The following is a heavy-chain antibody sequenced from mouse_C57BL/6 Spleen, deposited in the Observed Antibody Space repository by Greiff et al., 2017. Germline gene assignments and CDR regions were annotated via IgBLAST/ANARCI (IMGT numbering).Heavy chain of an antibody. J-gene: IGHJ4*01. V-gene: IGHV1-26*01. CDR3: ASRVYGSRAMDY. CDR1: GYTFTDYY. CDR2: INPNNGGT. Sequence: VQLQQSGPELVKPGASVKISCKASGYTFTDYYMNWVKQSHGKSLEWIGDINPNNGGTSYNQKFKGKATLTVDKSSSTAYMELRSLTSEDSAVYDGASRVYGSRAMDYWGQGTSVTVSS. D-gene: IGHD1-1*01.